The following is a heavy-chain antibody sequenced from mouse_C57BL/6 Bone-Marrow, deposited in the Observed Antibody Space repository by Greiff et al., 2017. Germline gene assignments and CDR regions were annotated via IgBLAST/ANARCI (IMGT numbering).Heavy chain of an antibody. J-gene: IGHJ3*01. CDR2: IDPEDGET. D-gene: IGHD1-2*01. CDR3: ASDRDYGPY. Sequence: VQLQQSGAELVKPGASVKLSCTASGFNIKDYYMHWVKQRTEQGLEWIGRIDPEDGETKYAPTFQGKATITADTSSNTAYLQLSSLTSEDTAVYYCASDRDYGPYWGQGTLVTVSA. V-gene: IGHV14-2*01. CDR1: GFNIKDYY.